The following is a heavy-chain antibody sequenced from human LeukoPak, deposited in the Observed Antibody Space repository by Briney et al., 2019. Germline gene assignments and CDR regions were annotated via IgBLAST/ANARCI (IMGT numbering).Heavy chain of an antibody. J-gene: IGHJ5*02. CDR1: GGSISSGSYY. V-gene: IGHV4-61*02. D-gene: IGHD2-8*01. Sequence: PSETLSLTCTVSGGSISSGSYYWSWIRQPAGKGLEWIGRIYTSGSTNYNPSLKSRVTISVDTSKNQFSLKLSSVTAADTAVYYCARQRSKWWFDPWGQGTLVTVSS. CDR3: ARQRSKWWFDP. CDR2: IYTSGST.